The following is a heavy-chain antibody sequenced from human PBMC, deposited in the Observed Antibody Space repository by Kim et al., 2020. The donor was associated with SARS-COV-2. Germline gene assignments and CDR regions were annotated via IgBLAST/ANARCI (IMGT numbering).Heavy chain of an antibody. CDR3: AREEGYGGNSGY. V-gene: IGHV4-38-2*02. Sequence: SETLSLTCTVSGYSISSGYYWGWIRQPPGKGLEWIGSIYHSGSTYYNPSLKSRVTISVDTSKNQFSLKLSSVTAADTAVYYCAREEGYGGNSGYWGQGTL. D-gene: IGHD4-17*01. J-gene: IGHJ4*02. CDR1: GYSISSGYY. CDR2: IYHSGST.